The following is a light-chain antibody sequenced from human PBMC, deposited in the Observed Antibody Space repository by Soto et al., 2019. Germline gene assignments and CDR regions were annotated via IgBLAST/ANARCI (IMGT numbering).Light chain of an antibody. CDR2: DAS. J-gene: IGKJ1*01. Sequence: DIQMTQSPSTLCASVGDRVTITCRASQSISSWLAWYQQKPGKAPKLLIYDASSLESGVPSRFSGSGSGTEFTLTISSLQPDDSATYYCQQYNSYSPTWTFGQGTKVDIK. V-gene: IGKV1-5*01. CDR3: QQYNSYSPTWT. CDR1: QSISSW.